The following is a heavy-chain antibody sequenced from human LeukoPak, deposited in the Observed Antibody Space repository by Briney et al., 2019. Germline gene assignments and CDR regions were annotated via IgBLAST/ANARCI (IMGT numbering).Heavy chain of an antibody. J-gene: IGHJ4*02. V-gene: IGHV3-30*04. Sequence: GGSLRLSCAASGFTFTAHAMHWVRQAPGKGLEWVAAISHDGRNGYYPDSAQGRFTISRDNSTNTLYLQMNSLRAEDTAVYYCATFLYDILTGYYTEDFDYWGQGTLVTVSS. CDR2: ISHDGRNG. D-gene: IGHD3-9*01. CDR1: GFTFTAHA. CDR3: ATFLYDILTGYYTEDFDY.